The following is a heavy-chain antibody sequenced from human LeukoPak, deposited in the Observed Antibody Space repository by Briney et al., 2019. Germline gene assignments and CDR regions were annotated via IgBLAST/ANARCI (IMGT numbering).Heavy chain of an antibody. CDR3: AKVVGASARAPVYYFDY. Sequence: PGGSLRLSCAASGFTFSNYAMSWVRQAPGKGLQWVSAISGSGGSTYYADSVKGRFTISRDNSKNTLYLQMNSLRAEDTAVYYCAKVVGASARAPVYYFDYWGQGTLVTVSS. CDR2: ISGSGGST. J-gene: IGHJ4*02. CDR1: GFTFSNYA. V-gene: IGHV3-23*01. D-gene: IGHD1-26*01.